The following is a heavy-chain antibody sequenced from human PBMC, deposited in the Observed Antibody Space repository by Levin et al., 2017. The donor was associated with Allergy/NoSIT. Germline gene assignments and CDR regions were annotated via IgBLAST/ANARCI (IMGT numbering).Heavy chain of an antibody. CDR2: IYYSGST. D-gene: IGHD5-18*01. CDR1: GGSISSYY. Sequence: MSSETLSLTCTVSGGSISSYYWSWIRQPPGKGLEWIGYIYYSGSTNYNPSLKSRVTISVDTSKNQFSLKLSSVTAADTAVYYCAGSDERYSYGSVYWGQGTLVTVSS. CDR3: AGSDERYSYGSVY. J-gene: IGHJ4*02. V-gene: IGHV4-59*08.